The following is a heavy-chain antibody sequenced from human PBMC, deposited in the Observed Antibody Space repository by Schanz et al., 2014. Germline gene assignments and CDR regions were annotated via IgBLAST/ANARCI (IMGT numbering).Heavy chain of an antibody. CDR1: GFTFSDSY. D-gene: IGHD3-16*01. CDR3: AKHRHYADNNGYPGIDY. V-gene: IGHV3-66*04. CDR2: IYSGDNT. J-gene: IGHJ4*02. Sequence: VQLVESGGGLVKPGGSLRLSCAASGFTFSDSYMSWIRQAPGKGLEWVSVIYSGDNTYYADSVKGRFTISRDNSKNTVYLQMNSLRAEDTAVYYCAKHRHYADNNGYPGIDYWGQGTLVTVS.